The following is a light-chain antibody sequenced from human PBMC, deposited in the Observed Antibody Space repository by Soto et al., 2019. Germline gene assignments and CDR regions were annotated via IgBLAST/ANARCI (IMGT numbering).Light chain of an antibody. J-gene: IGLJ2*01. CDR2: LNSDGSH. V-gene: IGLV4-69*01. CDR1: SGHSSYA. CDR3: QTWGTGIYVV. Sequence: QLVLTQSPSASASLGASVKLTCTLSSGHSSYAIAWHQQQPEKGPRYLMKLNSDGSHSKGDGIPDRFSGSSSGAERYLTISSLQSEDEAEYYCQTWGTGIYVVFGGGTKLTVL.